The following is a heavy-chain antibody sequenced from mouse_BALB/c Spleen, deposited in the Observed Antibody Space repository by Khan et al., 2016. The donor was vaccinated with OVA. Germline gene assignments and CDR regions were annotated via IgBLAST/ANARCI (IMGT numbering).Heavy chain of an antibody. CDR1: GYAFTHYL. D-gene: IGHD2-3*01. CDR3: ARGVYDGYLAWLAY. CDR2: INPGSGGT. V-gene: IGHV1-54*01. J-gene: IGHJ3*01. Sequence: QVQLKESGTELVRPGTSVKVSCKASGYAFTHYLIEWVKQRPGQGLEWIGVINPGSGGTNYNEKFEGKATLTADNSSSTAYMHLSSLTSDDSAIYFCARGVYDGYLAWLAYWGQGTLVTVSA.